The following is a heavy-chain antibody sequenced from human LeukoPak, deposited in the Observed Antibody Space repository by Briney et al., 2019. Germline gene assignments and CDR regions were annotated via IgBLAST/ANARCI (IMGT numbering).Heavy chain of an antibody. D-gene: IGHD3-10*01. CDR3: ARTYYYGSGSCGP. CDR2: IYYSGST. Sequence: PSETLSLTCTVSGGSISSYYWSWIRQPPGKGLEWIGYIYYSGSTNYNPSLKSRVTISVDTSKNQFSLKLSSVTAADTAVYYCARTYYYGSGSCGPWGQGTLVTVSS. J-gene: IGHJ5*02. CDR1: GGSISSYY. V-gene: IGHV4-59*01.